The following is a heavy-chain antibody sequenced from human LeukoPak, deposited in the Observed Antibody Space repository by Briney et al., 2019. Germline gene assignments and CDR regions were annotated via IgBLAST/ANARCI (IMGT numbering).Heavy chain of an antibody. CDR1: GFTFSSYW. CDR2: IKQDGSEK. Sequence: PGGSLRLSCAASGFTFSSYWMSWVRQAPGKGLEWVANIKQDGSEKYYVDSVKGRFTISRDNARNSLFLQMSSLRAEDTAAYYCARYDYVWGKTFDIWGRGTMVTVSS. J-gene: IGHJ3*02. D-gene: IGHD3-16*01. V-gene: IGHV3-7*01. CDR3: ARYDYVWGKTFDI.